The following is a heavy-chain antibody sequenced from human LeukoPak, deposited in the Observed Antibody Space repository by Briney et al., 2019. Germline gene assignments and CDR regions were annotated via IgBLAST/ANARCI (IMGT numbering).Heavy chain of an antibody. CDR2: ISSYNGNT. J-gene: IGHJ3*02. Sequence: ASVKVSCKASGYTFTSYGISWVRQAPGQGLEWMGWISSYNGNTNYAQKLQGRDTMSTDTSTGTAYMELRSLRSDDTAVYYCARRVAVARRDAFDIWGQGTMVTVSS. V-gene: IGHV1-18*01. CDR3: ARRVAVARRDAFDI. D-gene: IGHD6-19*01. CDR1: GYTFTSYG.